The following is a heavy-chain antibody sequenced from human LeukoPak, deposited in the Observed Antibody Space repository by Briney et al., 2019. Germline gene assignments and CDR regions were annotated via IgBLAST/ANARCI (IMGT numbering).Heavy chain of an antibody. CDR1: GFTFSSYA. J-gene: IGHJ4*02. CDR2: ISYDGSNK. Sequence: GGSLRLSCAASGFTFSSYAMHWVRQAPGKGLEWVAVISYDGSNKYYADSVKGRFTISRDNSKNTLYLQMDSLRAEDTAVYYCARAYYDSSGYYEAAHYFDYWGQGTLVTVSS. D-gene: IGHD3-22*01. V-gene: IGHV3-30-3*01. CDR3: ARAYYDSSGYYEAAHYFDY.